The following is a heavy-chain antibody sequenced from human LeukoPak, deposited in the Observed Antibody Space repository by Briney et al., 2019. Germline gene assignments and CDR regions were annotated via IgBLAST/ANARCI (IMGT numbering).Heavy chain of an antibody. J-gene: IGHJ4*02. CDR2: ISSSSSYI. CDR1: GFTFSRHS. D-gene: IGHD6-19*01. CDR3: GRDLKRGYSSGRYSWGTGSSNDY. Sequence: GGSLRLSCAASGFTFSRHSINWVRQAPGKGLEWVSSISSSSSYIYYADSVKGRFTISRDNAKNSLYLQMNSLRAEDTAVYYCGRDLKRGYSSGRYSWGTGSSNDYWGQGTLVTVSS. V-gene: IGHV3-21*04.